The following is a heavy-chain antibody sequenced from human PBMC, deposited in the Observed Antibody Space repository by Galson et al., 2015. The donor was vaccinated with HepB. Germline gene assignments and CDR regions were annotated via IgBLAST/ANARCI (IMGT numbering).Heavy chain of an antibody. J-gene: IGHJ5*02. CDR2: IIPIFDTT. CDR3: ARGHPMGATNWFDP. D-gene: IGHD1-26*01. Sequence: SVKVSCKASGDTFRNYAIGWVRHAPGKGLEWMGGIIPIFDTTKYAQKFLGRVTITADKSTSTAEMELSSLRPEDTAIYYCARGHPMGATNWFDPWGQGSLVTVPS. V-gene: IGHV1-69*06. CDR1: GDTFRNYA.